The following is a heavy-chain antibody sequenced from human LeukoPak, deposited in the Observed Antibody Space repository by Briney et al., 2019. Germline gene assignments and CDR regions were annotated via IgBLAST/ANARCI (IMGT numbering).Heavy chain of an antibody. V-gene: IGHV4-34*01. D-gene: IGHD2-2*01. CDR3: TGGRAAMADDYMDV. J-gene: IGHJ6*03. Sequence: PSETLSLTCAVYGGSFSVYYRSWIRQPPGKGLEWIGEINHSGSTNYNPSLKSRVTISVDTSKNQFSLKLSSVTAADTAVYYCTGGRAAMADDYMDVWGKGTTVTVSS. CDR1: GGSFSVYY. CDR2: INHSGST.